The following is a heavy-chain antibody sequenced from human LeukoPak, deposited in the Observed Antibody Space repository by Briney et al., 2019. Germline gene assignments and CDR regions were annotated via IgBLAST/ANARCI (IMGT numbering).Heavy chain of an antibody. J-gene: IGHJ4*02. CDR1: GGSISSYY. Sequence: SETLSLTCTVSGGSISSYYWSWIRQPAGKGLEWIGRIYTSGSTTYNPSLKSRVTISVDKSKSQFSLRLTSVTAADTAVYYCARDKVANDYWGQGTLVTVAS. V-gene: IGHV4-4*07. D-gene: IGHD5-12*01. CDR3: ARDKVANDY. CDR2: IYTSGST.